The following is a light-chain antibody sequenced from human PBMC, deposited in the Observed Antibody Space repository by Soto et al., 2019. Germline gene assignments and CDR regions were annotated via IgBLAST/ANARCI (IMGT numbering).Light chain of an antibody. V-gene: IGLV3-21*04. CDR3: QVWDTSDHVV. CDR1: NIGSKS. J-gene: IGLJ2*01. Sequence: SSELTQPPSVSVAPGETARITCGGNNIGSKSVHWYQQKPGQAPVVVVYYDSDRPSGIPERFSGSNSANTATLTVSRVEAGDEADYYCQVWDTSDHVVFGGGTKLTV. CDR2: YDS.